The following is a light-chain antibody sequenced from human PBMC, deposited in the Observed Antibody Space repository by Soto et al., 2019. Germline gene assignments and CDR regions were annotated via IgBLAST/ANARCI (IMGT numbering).Light chain of an antibody. V-gene: IGLV8-61*01. Sequence: QTVVTQEPSFSVSPGGTVTLTCGLNSGSVSTSYYPSWYQQTPGQAPRTLIYSTNTRSSGVPDHFSGSILGNKAALTITGAQADDESDYYCVLYMGSGIWVFGGGTKLTVL. CDR1: SGSVSTSYY. CDR2: STN. CDR3: VLYMGSGIWV. J-gene: IGLJ2*01.